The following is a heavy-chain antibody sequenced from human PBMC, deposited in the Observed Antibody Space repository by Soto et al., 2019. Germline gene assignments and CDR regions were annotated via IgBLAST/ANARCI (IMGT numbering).Heavy chain of an antibody. Sequence: PSETLSLTCAVPGGSISSSSYYWGWIRQPPGKGLEWIGSIYYSGSTYYNPSLKSRVTISVDTSKNQFSLKLSSVTAADTAVYYCARRSVRRDYFDYWGQGTLVTVSS. CDR3: ARRSVRRDYFDY. CDR2: IYYSGST. V-gene: IGHV4-39*01. J-gene: IGHJ4*02. CDR1: GGSISSSSYY.